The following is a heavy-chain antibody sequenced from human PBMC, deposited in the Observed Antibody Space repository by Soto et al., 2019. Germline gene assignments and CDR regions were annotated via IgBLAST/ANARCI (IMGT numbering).Heavy chain of an antibody. CDR2: IYYTGST. V-gene: IGHV4-30-2*01. CDR1: GGSMSRGGQS. J-gene: IGHJ6*02. Sequence: KTSETLSLTCAVSGGSMSRGGQSWSWIRQPPGKGLEWLGFIYYTGSTYYNPSLKSRVTLSVDRSKNQFSLNLTSVTAADTAMYFCAREPPAPSPRWDVWGQGTTVTVSS. CDR3: AREPPAPSPRWDV.